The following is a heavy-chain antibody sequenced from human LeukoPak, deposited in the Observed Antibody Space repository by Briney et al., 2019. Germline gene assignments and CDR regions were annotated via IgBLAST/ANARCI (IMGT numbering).Heavy chain of an antibody. J-gene: IGHJ6*02. V-gene: IGHV3-30*18. CDR2: ISYDGTNE. Sequence: GGSLRLSCAASGFTFSTYGIHWVRQAPGKGLEWVAVISYDGTNEHYADYVKGRFTISRDNSKNTLFLQMNSLRAEDTAVYFCAKDRATLTLDYFYGMGVWGQGTTVTVSS. D-gene: IGHD2/OR15-2a*01. CDR3: AKDRATLTLDYFYGMGV. CDR1: GFTFSTYG.